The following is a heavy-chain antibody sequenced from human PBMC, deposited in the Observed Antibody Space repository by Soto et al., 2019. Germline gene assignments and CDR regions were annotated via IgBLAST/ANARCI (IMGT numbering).Heavy chain of an antibody. CDR3: ARGAISADDYTET. D-gene: IGHD4-4*01. V-gene: IGHV4-34*01. CDR1: GESLSDSY. Sequence: QVQLQQWGAGLLKPSETLSLTCAVYGESLSDSYWIWIRQPPGQGLEWIGEINPSGVAKYNPSLKSRVTISVDPSNNQVSLKLSSVTAAETAVYYCARGAISADDYTETWGQGTLVTVSS. CDR2: INPSGVA. J-gene: IGHJ4*02.